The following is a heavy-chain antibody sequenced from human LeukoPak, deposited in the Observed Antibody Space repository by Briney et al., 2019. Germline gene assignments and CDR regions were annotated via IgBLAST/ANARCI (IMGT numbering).Heavy chain of an antibody. CDR3: ARENIVVVTAIRDAFDI. V-gene: IGHV3-48*02. CDR2: ISSGSSTI. CDR1: GFTFSSYE. J-gene: IGHJ3*02. Sequence: GGSLRLSCAASGFTFSSYEMNWVRQAPGKGLEWVSYISSGSSTIYYADSVKGRFTISRDNAKNSLCLQMNSLRDEDTAVYYCARENIVVVTAIRDAFDIWGQGTMVTVSS. D-gene: IGHD2-21*02.